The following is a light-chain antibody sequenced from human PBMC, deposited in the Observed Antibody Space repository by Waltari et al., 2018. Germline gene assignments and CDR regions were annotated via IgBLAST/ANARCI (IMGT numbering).Light chain of an antibody. J-gene: IGKJ4*01. CDR2: KAS. CDR3: QQYNSYSLLS. V-gene: IGKV1-5*03. Sequence: DIQITQSPSSLSASVGDRFTITFRASQGISNWLAWYQQKPGKAPKLLIYKASTLESGVTSRFSGRGSGTEFTLTISSLQPDDFATYYCQQYNSYSLLSFGGGTKVEIK. CDR1: QGISNW.